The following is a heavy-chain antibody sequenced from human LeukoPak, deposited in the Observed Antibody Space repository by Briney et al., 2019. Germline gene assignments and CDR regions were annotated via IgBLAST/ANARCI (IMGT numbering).Heavy chain of an antibody. V-gene: IGHV3-30-3*01. CDR2: ISYDGSNK. CDR3: AREAGGSLRLLFDY. J-gene: IGHJ4*02. CDR1: GFTFSSYA. D-gene: IGHD1-26*01. Sequence: GGSLRLSCAASGFTFSSYAMHWVRQAPGKGLEWVAVISYDGSNKYYADSVKGRFTISRDNSKNTLYLQMNSLRAEDTAVYYCAREAGGSLRLLFDYWGQGTLVTVSS.